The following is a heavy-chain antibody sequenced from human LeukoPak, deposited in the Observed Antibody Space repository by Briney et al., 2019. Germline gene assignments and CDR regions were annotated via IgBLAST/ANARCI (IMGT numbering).Heavy chain of an antibody. CDR1: GGSISSSSYY. J-gene: IGHJ4*02. CDR2: IYYSGST. D-gene: IGHD4-23*01. Sequence: PSETLSLTCTVSGGSISSSSYYWGWIRQPPGKGLEWIGSIYYSGSTYYNPSPKSRVTISVDTSKNQFSLKLSSVTAADTAVYYCARLHDYGGKLDYWGQGTLVTVSS. V-gene: IGHV4-39*01. CDR3: ARLHDYGGKLDY.